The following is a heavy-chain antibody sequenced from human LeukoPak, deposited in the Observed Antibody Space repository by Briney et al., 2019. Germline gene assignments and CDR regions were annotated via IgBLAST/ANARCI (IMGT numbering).Heavy chain of an antibody. CDR2: ISSDGSKI. J-gene: IGHJ6*03. Sequence: GGSLRLSCAASGFIFSNYAMHWVRQAPGKGLEWVALISSDGSKIYYADSVKGRFTISRDTSKNTLYLQMNSLRADDTGLYYCAKSRNFYFYFMEVSGRGTKVTVSS. V-gene: IGHV3-30*04. CDR1: GFIFSNYA. CDR3: AKSRNFYFYFMEV.